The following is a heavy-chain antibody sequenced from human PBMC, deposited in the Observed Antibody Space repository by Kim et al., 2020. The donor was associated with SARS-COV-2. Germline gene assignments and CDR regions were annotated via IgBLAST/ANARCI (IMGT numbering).Heavy chain of an antibody. V-gene: IGHV4-34*01. CDR3: ARGRGYGDYGPPFDY. J-gene: IGHJ4*02. CDR1: GGSFSGYY. Sequence: SETLSLTCAVYGGSFSGYYWSWIRQPPGKGLEWIGEINHSGSTNYNPSLKRRVTISVGTSKNQFSLKLSSVTAADTAVYYCARGRGYGDYGPPFDYWGQGTLVTVSS. D-gene: IGHD4-17*01. CDR2: INHSGST.